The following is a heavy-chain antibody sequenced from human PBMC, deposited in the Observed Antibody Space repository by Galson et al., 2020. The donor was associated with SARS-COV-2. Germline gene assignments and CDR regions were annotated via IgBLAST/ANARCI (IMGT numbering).Heavy chain of an antibody. CDR3: ARDLGSTSSLEEVFDI. CDR2: LWYDGSSI. D-gene: IGHD1-26*01. Sequence: GESLKISCAASGFTFRNYGMHWVRQAPDKGLEWVAVLWYDGSSIFYSDSVRGRFTISRDNSKNTLYLQMTNLRAEDTGVYYCARDLGSTSSLEEVFDIWGQGTMVTVSS. CDR1: GFTFRNYG. V-gene: IGHV3-33*01. J-gene: IGHJ3*02.